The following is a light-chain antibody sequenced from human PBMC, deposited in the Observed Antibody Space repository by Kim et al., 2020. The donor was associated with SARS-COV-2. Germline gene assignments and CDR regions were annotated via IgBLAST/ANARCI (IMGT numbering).Light chain of an antibody. CDR3: QQYEQWPFT. CDR2: DAS. Sequence: EVVLTQSPATLSVSPGESVTLSCRASQSVHRNLAWYQQKPGQAPSLLIDDASTRATGIPARFSGSGSGTEFTLTISSLQPDDSAVYYCQQYEQWPFTFGGGPKVEI. V-gene: IGKV3-15*01. J-gene: IGKJ4*01. CDR1: QSVHRN.